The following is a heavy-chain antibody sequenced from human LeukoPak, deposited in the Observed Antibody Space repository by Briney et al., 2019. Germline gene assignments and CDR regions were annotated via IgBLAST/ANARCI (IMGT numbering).Heavy chain of an antibody. V-gene: IGHV5-51*01. CDR1: GYGFTSYW. Sequence: PGESLKISCKGSGYGFTSYWIGWVREMPGKGVEWMGIIYPRVSDTRYTPSFQGQVTLSADNSISTAYLQWSSLKASDTAMYYCARWVPFWSGYHFDYWGQGTLVTVSS. J-gene: IGHJ4*02. D-gene: IGHD3-3*01. CDR2: IYPRVSDT. CDR3: ARWVPFWSGYHFDY.